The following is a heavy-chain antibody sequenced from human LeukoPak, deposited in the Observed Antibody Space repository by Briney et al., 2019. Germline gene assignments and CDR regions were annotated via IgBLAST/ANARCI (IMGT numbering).Heavy chain of an antibody. CDR1: GYTFTSYD. CDR2: MNPNSGNT. J-gene: IGHJ4*02. CDR3: ARDWAYNDSSGYSGVDY. D-gene: IGHD3-22*01. Sequence: ASVKVSCKASGYTFTSYDINWVRQATGQGLEWMGWMNPNSGNTGYAQKFQGRVTMTRDTSISTAYMELSRLRSDDTAVYYCARDWAYNDSSGYSGVDYWGQGTLVTVSS. V-gene: IGHV1-8*01.